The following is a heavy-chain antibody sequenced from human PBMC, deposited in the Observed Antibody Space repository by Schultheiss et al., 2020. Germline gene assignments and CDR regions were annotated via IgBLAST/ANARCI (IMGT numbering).Heavy chain of an antibody. V-gene: IGHV4-59*08. Sequence: SETLSLTCTVSGDSINSYYWSWIRQPPGKGLEWIGYIYYSGNTYYNPFLKSRVTISVDTSKNQIRFSLNLSSVTAADTAVYYCARHALGYCSGGSCLPWFDPWGQGTLVTVSS. CDR1: GDSINSYY. CDR2: IYYSGNT. J-gene: IGHJ5*02. D-gene: IGHD2-15*01. CDR3: ARHALGYCSGGSCLPWFDP.